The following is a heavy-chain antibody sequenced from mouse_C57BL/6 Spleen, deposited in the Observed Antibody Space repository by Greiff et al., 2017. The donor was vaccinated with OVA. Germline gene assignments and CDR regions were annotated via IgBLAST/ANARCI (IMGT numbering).Heavy chain of an antibody. Sequence: QVQLQQSGAELVRPGASVKLSCKASGYTFTDYYINWVQQRPGQGLEWIARIYPGSGNTYYNEKIKGRATLPAEKSSRTAYIQLSSLTSEDSAVYFCALSIYYYGSSYGYFDYWGQGTTLTVSS. CDR2: IYPGSGNT. J-gene: IGHJ2*01. CDR1: GYTFTDYY. V-gene: IGHV1-76*01. D-gene: IGHD1-1*01. CDR3: ALSIYYYGSSYGYFDY.